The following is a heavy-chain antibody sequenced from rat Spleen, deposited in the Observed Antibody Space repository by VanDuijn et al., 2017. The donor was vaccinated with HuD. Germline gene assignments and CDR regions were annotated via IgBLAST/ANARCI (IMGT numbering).Heavy chain of an antibody. D-gene: IGHD1-6*01. CDR1: GFSFSDYN. V-gene: IGHV5-7*01. CDR2: FSYDGSHS. Sequence: EIQLVESGGGLVQPGRSLKLSCAASGFSFSDYNMAWVRQAPKKGLEWVATFSYDGSHSYYRDSVKGRFTISRDNAKSTLYLQMDSLRSEDTATYYCARHEFDIYYGLLFRTPFDHWGQGVMVTVSS. J-gene: IGHJ2*01. CDR3: ARHEFDIYYGLLFRTPFDH.